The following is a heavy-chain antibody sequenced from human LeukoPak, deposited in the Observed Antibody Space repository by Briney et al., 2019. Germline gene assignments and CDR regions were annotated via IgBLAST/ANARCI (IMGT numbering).Heavy chain of an antibody. Sequence: SETPSLTCTVSGGSISSYYWSWIRQPPGKGLEWIGYIYYSGSTNYNPSLKSRVTISVDTSKNQFSLKLSSVTAADTAVYYCARARSPDAFDIWGQGTMVTVSS. D-gene: IGHD2-15*01. J-gene: IGHJ3*02. V-gene: IGHV4-59*08. CDR2: IYYSGST. CDR3: ARARSPDAFDI. CDR1: GGSISSYY.